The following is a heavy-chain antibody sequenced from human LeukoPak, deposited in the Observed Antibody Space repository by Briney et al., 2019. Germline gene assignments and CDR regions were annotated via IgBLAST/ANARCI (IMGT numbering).Heavy chain of an antibody. CDR1: GFTFSSYG. J-gene: IGHJ4*02. D-gene: IGHD5-18*01. V-gene: IGHV3-30*02. Sequence: GGSLRLSRAASGFTFSSYGMHWVREAPGKGLEWVAFIRYDGSNKYYADSVKGRFTISRDNSKNTLYLQMNSLRAEDTAVYYCAKERDTAMVTIDYWGQGTLVTVSS. CDR3: AKERDTAMVTIDY. CDR2: IRYDGSNK.